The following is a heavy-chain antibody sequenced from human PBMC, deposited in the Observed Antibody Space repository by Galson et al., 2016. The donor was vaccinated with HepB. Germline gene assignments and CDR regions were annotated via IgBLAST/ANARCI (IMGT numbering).Heavy chain of an antibody. CDR2: INHGRST. V-gene: IGHV4-34*01. CDR1: GGSFSGYS. Sequence: SETLSLTCAVFGGSFSGYSWSWIRQPPGKGLEWIGEINHGRSTNYSPSLKSRVSISADKSKNQFSLKVRYVTAADTAVYYCAGVVGVVLEAYYFDSGGQGTLVTVSS. J-gene: IGHJ4*02. CDR3: AGVVGVVLEAYYFDS. D-gene: IGHD3-3*01.